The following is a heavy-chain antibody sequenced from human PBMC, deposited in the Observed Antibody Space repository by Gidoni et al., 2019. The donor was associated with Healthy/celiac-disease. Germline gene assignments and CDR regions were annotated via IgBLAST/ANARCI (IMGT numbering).Heavy chain of an antibody. CDR3: AKDRDYYDSSGYYDY. D-gene: IGHD3-22*01. CDR2: ISGSGGST. CDR1: VFTFSSYA. V-gene: IGHV3-23*01. J-gene: IGHJ4*02. Sequence: EVQLLESGGGLVQPGGSLRLSCAASVFTFSSYAMSWVRQAPGKGLEWVSAISGSGGSTYYADSVKGRFTISRDNSKNTLYLQMNSLRAEDTAVYYCAKDRDYYDSSGYYDYWGQGTLVTVSS.